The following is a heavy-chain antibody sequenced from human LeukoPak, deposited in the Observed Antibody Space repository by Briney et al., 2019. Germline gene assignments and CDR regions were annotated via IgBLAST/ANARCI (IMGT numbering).Heavy chain of an antibody. J-gene: IGHJ4*02. CDR1: GFTFSSYW. D-gene: IGHD3-10*01. V-gene: IGHV3-7*01. Sequence: GGSLRLSCAASGFTFSSYWMSWVRQAPGKGLEWVANIKQDGSEKYYVDSVKGRFTISRDNAKNSLYLQMNSLRAEDTAVYYCARARRITMVRGVIDYWGQGTLVTVSS. CDR3: ARARRITMVRGVIDY. CDR2: IKQDGSEK.